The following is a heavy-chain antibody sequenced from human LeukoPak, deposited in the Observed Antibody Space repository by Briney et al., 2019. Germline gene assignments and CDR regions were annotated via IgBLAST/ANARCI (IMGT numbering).Heavy chain of an antibody. J-gene: IGHJ4*02. V-gene: IGHV3-9*03. D-gene: IGHD6-6*01. CDR1: GFTFSSYV. CDR2: ISWNSGSI. Sequence: SGGSLRLSCAASGFTFSSYVMIWVRQAPGKGLEWVSGISWNSGSIGYADSVKGRFTISRDNAKNSLYLQMNSLRAEDMALYYCAKGGYSSSSRVFDYWGQGTLVTVSS. CDR3: AKGGYSSSSRVFDY.